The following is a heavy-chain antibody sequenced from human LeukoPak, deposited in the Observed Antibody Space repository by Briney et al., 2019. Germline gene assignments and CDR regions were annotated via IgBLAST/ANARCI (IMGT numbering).Heavy chain of an antibody. CDR1: GYTFTSYG. D-gene: IGHD3-3*01. CDR3: ARDHPVLRFLESP. Sequence: ASVKVSXKASGYTFTSYGISWVRQAHGQGLEWIGWISAYNGNTNYAQKLQGRVTMTTDTSTSTAYMELRSLRSDDTAVYYCARDHPVLRFLESPWGQGTPVTVSS. V-gene: IGHV1-18*01. CDR2: ISAYNGNT. J-gene: IGHJ5*02.